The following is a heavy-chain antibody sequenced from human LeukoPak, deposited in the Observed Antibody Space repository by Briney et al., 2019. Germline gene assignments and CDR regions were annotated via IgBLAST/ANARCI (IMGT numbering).Heavy chain of an antibody. V-gene: IGHV4-59*01. CDR1: GGSISSYY. CDR2: IYYSGST. Sequence: PSETLSLTCTVSGGSISSYYWSWIRQPPEKGLEWIGYIYYSGSTNYNPSLKSRVTISVDTSKNQFSLKLSSVTAADTAVYYCARDRKYYYYMDVWGKGTTVTVSS. D-gene: IGHD1-14*01. CDR3: ARDRKYYYYMDV. J-gene: IGHJ6*03.